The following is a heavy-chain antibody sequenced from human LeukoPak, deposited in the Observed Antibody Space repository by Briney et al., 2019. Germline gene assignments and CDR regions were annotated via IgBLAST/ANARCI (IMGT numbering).Heavy chain of an antibody. CDR1: GFTFSSYS. V-gene: IGHV3-48*02. CDR2: ISSSSSSK. Sequence: GGSLRLSCAASGFTFSSYSMNWVRQTPGKGLEWISCISSSSSSKYYADSVKGRFTISRDNAKNSLYLQMNSLRDEDTAVYYCARGADYGPDYWGQGTLVTVSS. J-gene: IGHJ4*02. D-gene: IGHD4-17*01. CDR3: ARGADYGPDY.